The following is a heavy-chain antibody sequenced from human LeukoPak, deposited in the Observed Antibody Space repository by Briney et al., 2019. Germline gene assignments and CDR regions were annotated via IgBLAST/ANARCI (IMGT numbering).Heavy chain of an antibody. CDR2: IYPGDSDS. CDR1: GYRFTSYW. CDR3: ARQGPTGTSDYYMDV. J-gene: IGHJ6*03. V-gene: IGHV5-51*01. Sequence: GESLKISCKGSGYRFTSYWIGWVRQMPGKGLEWMGIIYPGDSDSRYSPSYQGQVTISADKSISTAYLQWSSLKASDTATYYCARQGPTGTSDYYMDVWGKGTTVTVSS. D-gene: IGHD1-1*01.